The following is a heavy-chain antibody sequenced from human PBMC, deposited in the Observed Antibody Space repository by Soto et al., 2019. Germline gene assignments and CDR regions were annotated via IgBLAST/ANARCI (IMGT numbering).Heavy chain of an antibody. J-gene: IGHJ5*02. V-gene: IGHV3-74*03. CDR1: GFDFSNYW. CDR3: ARDQTTGDWFDA. CDR2: INGDGSDI. Sequence: EVQLVQSGGGLVQPGGSLRLSCGASGFDFSNYWMHWIRQDPGKGPVWVSRINGDGSDIKYADSVKGRFTISRDNAKNTVYLQMNSLRVEDTAVYYCARDQTTGDWFDAWGQGTLVTVSS. D-gene: IGHD4-17*01.